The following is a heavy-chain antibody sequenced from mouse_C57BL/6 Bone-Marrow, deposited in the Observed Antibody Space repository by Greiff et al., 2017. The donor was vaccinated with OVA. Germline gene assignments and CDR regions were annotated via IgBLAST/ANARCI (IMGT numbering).Heavy chain of an antibody. D-gene: IGHD1-1*01. J-gene: IGHJ4*01. CDR1: GYTFTSYW. CDR3: ARGSNNPYGMDY. CDR2: IDPSDSET. V-gene: IGHV1-52*01. Sequence: QVQLKQPGAELVRPGSSVKLSCKASGYTFTSYWMHWVKQRPIQGLEWIGNIDPSDSETHYNQKFKDKATLTVDKSSSTAYMQLRSLTSEDSAVYYCARGSNNPYGMDYWGQGTSVTVSS.